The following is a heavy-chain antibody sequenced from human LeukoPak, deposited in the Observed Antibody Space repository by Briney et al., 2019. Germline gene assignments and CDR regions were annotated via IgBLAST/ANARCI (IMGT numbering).Heavy chain of an antibody. CDR1: GGTFSSYA. CDR3: ARDPEGYFDY. V-gene: IGHV1-69*04. CDR2: ITPILGIA. Sequence: ASVKVSCKASGGTFSSYAISWVRQAPGQGLEWMGRITPILGIANYAQKFQGRVTITADKSTSTAYMELSSLRSEDTAVYYCARDPEGYFDYWGQGTLVTVSS. J-gene: IGHJ4*02. D-gene: IGHD1-14*01.